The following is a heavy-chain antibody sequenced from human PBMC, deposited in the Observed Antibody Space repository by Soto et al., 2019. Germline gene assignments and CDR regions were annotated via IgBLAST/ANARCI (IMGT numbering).Heavy chain of an antibody. Sequence: ASVKVSCKASGYTFTSYGISWVRQAPGQGLEWMGWISAYNGSTNYAQKLQGRVTMTTDTSTSTAYMELRSLRSDDTAVYYCARVIVATIWGAFDIWGQGTMVTVSS. D-gene: IGHD5-12*01. CDR2: ISAYNGST. CDR3: ARVIVATIWGAFDI. J-gene: IGHJ3*02. V-gene: IGHV1-18*01. CDR1: GYTFTSYG.